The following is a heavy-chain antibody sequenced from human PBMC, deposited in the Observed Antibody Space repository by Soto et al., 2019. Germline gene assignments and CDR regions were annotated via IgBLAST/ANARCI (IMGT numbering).Heavy chain of an antibody. CDR3: AQPPRTRAAGWVGL. J-gene: IGHJ4*02. CDR2: IESGGSAT. V-gene: IGHV3-23*05. D-gene: IGHD6-13*01. CDR1: GFTFSSYA. Sequence: DVQLLESGGGLVQPGGSLRLSCAASGFTFSSYAMNWVRQAPGKGLEWVSAIESGGSATYYADSVKGRFAISRDNSKNTLYLQMSSLRAEDTAVYYCAQPPRTRAAGWVGLWGQGALVTVSS.